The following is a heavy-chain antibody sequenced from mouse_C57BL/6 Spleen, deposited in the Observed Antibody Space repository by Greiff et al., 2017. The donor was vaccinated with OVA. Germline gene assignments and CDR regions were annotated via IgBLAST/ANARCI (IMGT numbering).Heavy chain of an antibody. CDR1: GFSFNTYA. Sequence: EVQLVESGGGLVQPKGSLKLSCAASGFSFNTYAMNWVRQAPGKGLEWVARIRSKSNNYATYYADSVKDRFTISRDDSESMLYLQMNNLKTEDTAMYYCVRQGGYHFDYWGQGTTLTVSS. D-gene: IGHD2-2*01. J-gene: IGHJ2*01. CDR2: IRSKSNNYAT. V-gene: IGHV10-1*01. CDR3: VRQGGYHFDY.